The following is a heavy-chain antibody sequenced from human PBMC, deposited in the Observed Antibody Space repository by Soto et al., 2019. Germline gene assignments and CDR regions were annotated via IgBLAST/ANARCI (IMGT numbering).Heavy chain of an antibody. Sequence: QLQLQESGSGLVTPSQTLSLTCAVSGGSISSGGYSWNWIRQPPGKGLEWIAYSYHSGTTHYNPSLKSRVNIFVETSTNPFSLRLTSVTAADPAVYYCARERSGGGAFDYWGQGTLVTVSS. CDR3: ARERSGGGAFDY. CDR1: GGSISSGGYS. J-gene: IGHJ4*02. CDR2: SYHSGTT. V-gene: IGHV4-30-2*01. D-gene: IGHD3-16*01.